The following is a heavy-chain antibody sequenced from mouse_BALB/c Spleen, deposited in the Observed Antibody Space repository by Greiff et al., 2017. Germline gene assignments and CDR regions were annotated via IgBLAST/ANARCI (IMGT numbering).Heavy chain of an antibody. CDR1: GFTFSSYA. J-gene: IGHJ4*01. Sequence: DVMLVESGGGLVKPGGSLKLSCAASGFTFSSYAMSWVRQTPEKRLEWVASISSGGSTYYPDSVKGRFTISRDNARNILYLQMSSLRSEDTAMYYCARPVEVDYWGQGTSVTVSS. CDR3: ARPVEVDY. V-gene: IGHV5-6-5*01. D-gene: IGHD1-1*01. CDR2: ISSGGST.